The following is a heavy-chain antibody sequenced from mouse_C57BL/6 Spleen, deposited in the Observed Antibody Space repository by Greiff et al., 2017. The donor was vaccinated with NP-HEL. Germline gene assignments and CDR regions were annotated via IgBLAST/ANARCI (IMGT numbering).Heavy chain of an antibody. J-gene: IGHJ2*01. V-gene: IGHV1-19*01. CDR3: ARWGTTVVIDY. CDR2: INPYNGGT. D-gene: IGHD1-1*01. CDR1: GYTFTDYY. Sequence: LVKPGASVKMSCKASGYTFTDYYMNWVKQSHGKSLEWIGVINPYNGGTSYNQKFKGKATLTVDKSSSTAYMELNSLTSEDSAVYYCARWGTTVVIDYWGQGTTLTVSS.